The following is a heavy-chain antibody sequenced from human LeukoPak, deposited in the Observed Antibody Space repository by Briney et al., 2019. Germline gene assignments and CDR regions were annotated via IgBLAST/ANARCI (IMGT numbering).Heavy chain of an antibody. J-gene: IGHJ3*02. Sequence: SVKVSCKASGGTFSSYAISWVRQAPGQGLEWMGGIIPIFGTANYAQKFQGRVTMTRDTSISTAYMELSRLRSDDTAVYYCARPSYCSSTSCYDAFDIWGQGTMVTVSS. CDR1: GGTFSSYA. CDR2: IIPIFGTA. V-gene: IGHV1-69*05. CDR3: ARPSYCSSTSCYDAFDI. D-gene: IGHD2-2*01.